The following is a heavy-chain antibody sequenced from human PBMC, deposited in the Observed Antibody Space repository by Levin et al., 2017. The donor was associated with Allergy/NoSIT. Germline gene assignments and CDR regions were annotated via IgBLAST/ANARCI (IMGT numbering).Heavy chain of an antibody. D-gene: IGHD3-22*01. V-gene: IGHV1-18*01. CDR2: ISAYNGNT. J-gene: IGHJ6*02. Sequence: VKVSCKASGYTFTSYGISWVRQAPGQGLEWMGWISAYNGNTNYAQKLQGRVTMTTDTSTSTAYMELRSLRSDDTAVYYCAREYYYDSSGYTYYYYGMDVWGQGTTVTVSS. CDR1: GYTFTSYG. CDR3: AREYYYDSSGYTYYYYGMDV.